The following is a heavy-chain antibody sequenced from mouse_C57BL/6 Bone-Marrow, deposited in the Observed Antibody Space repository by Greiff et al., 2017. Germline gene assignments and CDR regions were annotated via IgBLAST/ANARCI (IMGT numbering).Heavy chain of an antibody. Sequence: QVQLQQSGPELVKPGASVKISCKASGYAFSSSWMNWVKQTPGKGLEWIGRIYPGDGDTNYNGKVKGKATLTADKSSSTAYMQLSSLTSEDCAVYFCARGGYDAWFAYWGQGTLVTVSA. CDR3: ARGGYDAWFAY. V-gene: IGHV1-82*01. J-gene: IGHJ3*01. CDR1: GYAFSSSW. D-gene: IGHD2-2*01. CDR2: IYPGDGDT.